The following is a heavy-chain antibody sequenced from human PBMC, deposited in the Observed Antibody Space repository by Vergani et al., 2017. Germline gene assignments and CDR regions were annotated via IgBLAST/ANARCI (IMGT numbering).Heavy chain of an antibody. Sequence: QVQPQESGPGLVKPSVTLSLTRSVSGYSISRGYYWGGTRRPPGKGLEWIATVFHSGSADYNPSLRRRVTISVETSKNQFSLRLTTLTAADTAVDYCARQFWVCQGVGAFETWGRGTEVSVSS. CDR3: ARQFWVCQGVGAFET. J-gene: IGHJ3*02. CDR2: VFHSGSA. CDR1: GYSISRGYY. D-gene: IGHD3/OR15-3a*01. V-gene: IGHV4-38-2*02.